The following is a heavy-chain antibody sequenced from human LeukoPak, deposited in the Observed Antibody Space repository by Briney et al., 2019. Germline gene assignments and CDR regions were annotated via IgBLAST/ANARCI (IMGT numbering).Heavy chain of an antibody. CDR2: IRGSGGST. CDR3: AKDHDVVPAATDI. CDR1: GFTFSSYA. J-gene: IGHJ3*02. V-gene: IGHV3-23*01. D-gene: IGHD2-2*01. Sequence: GGSLRLSCAASGFTFSSYAMSWVRQAPGKGLEWVSAIRGSGGSTYYADSVKGRFTISRDNSKNTLYLQMTSLRAEDTAVYYCAKDHDVVPAATDIWGKGTMVTVSS.